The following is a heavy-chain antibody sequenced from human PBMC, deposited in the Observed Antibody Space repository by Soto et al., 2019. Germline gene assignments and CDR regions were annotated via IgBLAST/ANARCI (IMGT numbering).Heavy chain of an antibody. CDR1: GFTFSSYG. CDR2: ISYDGSNK. Sequence: PGGSLRLSCAASGFTFSSYGMHWVRQAPGKGLEWVAVISYDGSNKYYADSVKGRFTISRDNSKNTLYLQMNSLRAEDTAVYYCAKDVLAAAMHWFDPWGQGTLVTVSS. V-gene: IGHV3-30*18. J-gene: IGHJ5*02. CDR3: AKDVLAAAMHWFDP. D-gene: IGHD6-13*01.